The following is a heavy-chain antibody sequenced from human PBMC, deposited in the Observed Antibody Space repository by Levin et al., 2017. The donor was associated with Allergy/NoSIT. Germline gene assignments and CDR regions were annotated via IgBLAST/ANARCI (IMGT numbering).Heavy chain of an antibody. V-gene: IGHV5-51*01. Sequence: AGGSLRLSCKGSGYSFTSYWIGWVRQMPGKGLEWMGIIYPGDSDTRYSPSFQGQVTISADKSISTAYLQWSSLKASDTAMYYCARLGDWGDELLWFGEPAFDIWGQGTMVTVSS. J-gene: IGHJ3*02. CDR2: IYPGDSDT. CDR3: ARLGDWGDELLWFGEPAFDI. CDR1: GYSFTSYW. D-gene: IGHD3-10*01.